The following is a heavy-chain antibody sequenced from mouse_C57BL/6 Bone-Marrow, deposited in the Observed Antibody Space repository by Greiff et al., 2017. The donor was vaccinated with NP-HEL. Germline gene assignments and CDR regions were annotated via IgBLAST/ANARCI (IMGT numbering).Heavy chain of an antibody. CDR2: INPYNGGT. CDR1: GYTYTDYY. Sequence: VQLQQSGPVLVKPGASVKMSCKASGYTYTDYYMNWVKQSHGKSLEWIGVINPYNGGTSYNQKFKGKATLTVDKSSSTAYMELNSLTSEDSAVYYCARAYGSSVDYWGQGTTLTVSS. CDR3: ARAYGSSVDY. J-gene: IGHJ2*01. V-gene: IGHV1-19*01. D-gene: IGHD1-1*01.